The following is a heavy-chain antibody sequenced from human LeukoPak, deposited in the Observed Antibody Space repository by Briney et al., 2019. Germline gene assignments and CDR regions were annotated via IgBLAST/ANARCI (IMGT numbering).Heavy chain of an antibody. CDR3: ARDHRYAFDN. D-gene: IGHD5-12*01. CDR2: IGISSGNT. V-gene: IGHV3-48*01. CDR1: GFNFIDYS. Sequence: GALRLSCAASGFNFIDYSMNWGGQAPGKGLEWISYIGISSGNTKYADSVKGRFTISRDKARNSLYLQMNSLRVEDTAMYYCARDHRYAFDNWGHGTLVTVSS. J-gene: IGHJ4*01.